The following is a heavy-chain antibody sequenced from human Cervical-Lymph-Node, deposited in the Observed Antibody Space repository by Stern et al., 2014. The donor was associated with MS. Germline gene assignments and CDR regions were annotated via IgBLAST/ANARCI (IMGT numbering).Heavy chain of an antibody. V-gene: IGHV3-30*04. D-gene: IGHD3-16*01. CDR1: GFSFSTYA. Sequence: VQLVQSGGGVVQPETSLRLSCAASGFSFSTYAMHWVRQAPGKGLEWVAVISFDGSNEYYVDSVEGRFTISRDNSKNTLDLQMNSLRAEDTAVYYCVGGDVASPFAYWGQGTLVTVSS. J-gene: IGHJ4*02. CDR3: VGGDVASPFAY. CDR2: ISFDGSNE.